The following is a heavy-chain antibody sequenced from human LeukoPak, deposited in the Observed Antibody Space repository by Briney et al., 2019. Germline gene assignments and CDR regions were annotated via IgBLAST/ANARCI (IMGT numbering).Heavy chain of an antibody. V-gene: IGHV4-34*01. D-gene: IGHD6-13*01. CDR3: ARAGRQQQLDP. CDR2: INHSGST. Sequence: PSETLSLTCAVYGGSFSGYYWSWIRQPPGKGLEWIGEINHSGSTNYNPSLKSRVTISVDTSKNQFSLKLSSVTAADTAVYDCARAGRQQQLDPWGQGTLVTVSS. CDR1: GGSFSGYY. J-gene: IGHJ5*02.